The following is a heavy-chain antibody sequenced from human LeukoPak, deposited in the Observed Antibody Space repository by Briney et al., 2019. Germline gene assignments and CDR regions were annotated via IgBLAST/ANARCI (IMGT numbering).Heavy chain of an antibody. CDR3: AKLEGSGWSGYMDV. J-gene: IGHJ6*03. Sequence: GGSLRLSFAASGFTVSSNYMSWVRQAPGKGLEWVAAINPGGDTTYSADSVRGRFIISRDNSKNTLFLQLKSLRAEDTAIYYCAKLEGSGWSGYMDVWGEGTTVTVS. V-gene: IGHV3-23*01. CDR1: GFTVSSNY. D-gene: IGHD6-19*01. CDR2: INPGGDTT.